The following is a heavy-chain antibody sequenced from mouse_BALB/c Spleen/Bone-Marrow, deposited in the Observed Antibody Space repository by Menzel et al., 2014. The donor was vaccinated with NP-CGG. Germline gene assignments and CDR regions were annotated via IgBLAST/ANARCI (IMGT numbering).Heavy chain of an antibody. CDR1: GYAFSSYW. D-gene: IGHD2-4*01. CDR3: AREDFDYDFAMDY. CDR2: IIPGDGDT. V-gene: IGHV1-80*01. Sequence: VQLQQSGAELVRPGASVKISCKASGYAFSSYWMNWVKQRPGQGLEWIGQIIPGDGDTNYNGKFKGKATLTADRSSSTAFMQLSCLTSEESAVYFRAREDFDYDFAMDYWGQGTSVTVSS. J-gene: IGHJ4*01.